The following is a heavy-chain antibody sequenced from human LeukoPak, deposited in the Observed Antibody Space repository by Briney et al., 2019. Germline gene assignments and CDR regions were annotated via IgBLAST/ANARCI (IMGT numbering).Heavy chain of an antibody. CDR1: GFTFDDYG. V-gene: IGHV3-20*04. Sequence: PGGSLRLSCAASGFTFDDYGMSWVRQAPGKGLEWVSGINWNGGSTGYADSVKGRFTISRDNAKNSLYLRMNSLRAEDTALYYCARDREWFGDHYYYMDVWGKGTTVTVSS. CDR2: INWNGGST. CDR3: ARDREWFGDHYYYMDV. D-gene: IGHD3-10*01. J-gene: IGHJ6*03.